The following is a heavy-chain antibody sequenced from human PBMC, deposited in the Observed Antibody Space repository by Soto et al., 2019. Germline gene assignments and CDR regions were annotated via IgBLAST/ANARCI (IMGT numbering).Heavy chain of an antibody. CDR2: VRSSGDDT. Sequence: DVQLVESGGGLVQPGGSLRLSCAASGFTFGYYNMHWVRQAPGKGLGWVSFVRSSGDDTYYADSVKGRFTISRDNAKDSLYLQMNSLREEDTAVYYCARDGESSSSSDFDFWGQGALVTVSS. CDR3: ARDGESSSSSDFDF. D-gene: IGHD2-2*01. CDR1: GFTFGYYN. V-gene: IGHV3-48*02. J-gene: IGHJ4*02.